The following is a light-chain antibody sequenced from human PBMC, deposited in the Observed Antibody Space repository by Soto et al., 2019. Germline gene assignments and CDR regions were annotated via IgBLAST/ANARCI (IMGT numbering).Light chain of an antibody. J-gene: IGKJ2*01. Sequence: DIVLTQSPGTLSLSPGERATLSCRASESVSSTYLAWYQQKPGQAPSLLIYGASSRPTDIPARFSGSGSGTDFTLTISRLEPEDFALYYCQQYGGSPQTFGQGTKLEIK. CDR3: QQYGGSPQT. CDR1: ESVSSTY. CDR2: GAS. V-gene: IGKV3-20*01.